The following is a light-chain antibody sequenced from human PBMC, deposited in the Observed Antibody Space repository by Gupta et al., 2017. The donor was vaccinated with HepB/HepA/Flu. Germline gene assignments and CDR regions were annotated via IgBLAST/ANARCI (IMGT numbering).Light chain of an antibody. CDR1: QSVLYSSNNKNY. J-gene: IGKJ3*01. Sequence: DIVITQPPDSLAVSPGERATINCKSSQSVLYSSNNKNYLAWYQQKPGQPPKRLIYWASTRESGVPDRFSGSGSGTDFTLTISSLQAEDVAVYYCQQYYSTPPTFGPGTKVEIK. CDR2: WAS. V-gene: IGKV4-1*01. CDR3: QQYYSTPPT.